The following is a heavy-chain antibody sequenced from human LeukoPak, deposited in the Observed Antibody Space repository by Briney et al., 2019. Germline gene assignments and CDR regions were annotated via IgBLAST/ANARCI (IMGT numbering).Heavy chain of an antibody. CDR1: GGSISSGGYY. V-gene: IGHV4-30-2*01. Sequence: SQTLSLTCTVSGGSISSGGYYWSWIRQPPGKGLEWIGYIYHSGSTYYNPSLKSRVTISVDRSKNQFSLKLSSVTAADTAVYYCARDWHDYDFWSGDSRFDPWGQGTLSPSPQ. D-gene: IGHD3-3*01. CDR3: ARDWHDYDFWSGDSRFDP. CDR2: IYHSGST. J-gene: IGHJ5*02.